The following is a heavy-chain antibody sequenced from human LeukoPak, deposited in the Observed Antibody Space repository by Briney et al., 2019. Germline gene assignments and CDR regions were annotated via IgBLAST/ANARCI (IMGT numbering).Heavy chain of an antibody. D-gene: IGHD2-15*01. Sequence: GGSQRLSCAASGFTFSSYAMSWVRQAPGKGLEWVSTIDGSGGSTYYADSMKGRFTISRDNSKNTLNLQMNNLRAEDTAVYYCAKFGIYNNKWGELDYWGQGTLVTVSS. V-gene: IGHV3-23*01. CDR2: IDGSGGST. CDR1: GFTFSSYA. J-gene: IGHJ4*02. CDR3: AKFGIYNNKWGELDY.